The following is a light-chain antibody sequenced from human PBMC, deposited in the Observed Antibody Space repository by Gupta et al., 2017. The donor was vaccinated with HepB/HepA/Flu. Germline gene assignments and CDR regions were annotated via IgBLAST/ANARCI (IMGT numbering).Light chain of an antibody. Sequence: SALTPPASASGSPRPSITTSCPGTSGDVGAYNHVSWYQQHPGKAPKLIIYDVSERPAGVSNRFSGSKSGNTASLTISGLQDEDDADYFCGSDTTRSTDVFGGGTKLTVL. CDR2: DVS. J-gene: IGLJ3*02. CDR1: SGDVGAYNH. V-gene: IGLV2-14*03. CDR3: GSDTTRSTDV.